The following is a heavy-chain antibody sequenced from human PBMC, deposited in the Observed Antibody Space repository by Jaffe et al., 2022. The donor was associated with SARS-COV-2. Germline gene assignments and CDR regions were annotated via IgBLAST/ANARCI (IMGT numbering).Heavy chain of an antibody. CDR1: GFTFGDYS. CDR3: SRVVTSRAGGY. Sequence: VVESGGGLIQPGRSLRLSCPTSGFTFGDYSMSWFRQAPGKGLEWVAFIRKKAYGATTEYAASVRGRFTVSRDDSKSIAYLQMNSLKTEDTAVYYCSRVVTSRAGGYWGQGTLVTVSS. V-gene: IGHV3-49*03. D-gene: IGHD2-2*01. CDR2: IRKKAYGATT. J-gene: IGHJ4*02.